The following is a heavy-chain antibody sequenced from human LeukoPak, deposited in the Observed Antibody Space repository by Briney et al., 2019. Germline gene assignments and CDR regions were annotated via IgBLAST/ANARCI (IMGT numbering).Heavy chain of an antibody. V-gene: IGHV4-59*08. CDR3: ARHLSGTAMAHYFDF. CDR2: IYYSGST. Sequence: SETLSLTCTVSGGSISSYYWSWIRQPPGKGLEWIGYIYYSGSTNYNPSLKSRVTISVDTSKNQFSLKLSSVTASDAAIYYCARHLSGTAMAHYFDFWGQGTLVTVSS. D-gene: IGHD5-18*01. J-gene: IGHJ4*02. CDR1: GGSISSYY.